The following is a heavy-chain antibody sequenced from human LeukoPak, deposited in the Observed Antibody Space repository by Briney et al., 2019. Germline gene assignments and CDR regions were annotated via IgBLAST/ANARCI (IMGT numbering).Heavy chain of an antibody. V-gene: IGHV1-2*02. D-gene: IGHD6-19*01. CDR3: ARGRYSSGWYWFDP. CDR2: INPNSGGT. J-gene: IGHJ5*02. Sequence: GASVKVSCEASGYTFTGYYIHWVRQAPGQGLEWMGWINPNSGGTNYAQQFQGRVTMTRDTSISTVYMDLGRLRPDDTAVYYCARGRYSSGWYWFDPWGQGTLVTVSS. CDR1: GYTFTGYY.